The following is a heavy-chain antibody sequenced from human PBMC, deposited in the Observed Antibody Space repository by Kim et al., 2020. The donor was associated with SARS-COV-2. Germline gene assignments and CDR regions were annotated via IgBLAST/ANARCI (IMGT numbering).Heavy chain of an antibody. CDR1: GFTFSSFW. CDR2: IERYGSST. V-gene: IGHV3-74*01. J-gene: IGHJ4*02. D-gene: IGHD4-17*01. Sequence: GGSLRLSCGASGFTFSSFWMHWIRQAPGKGLEWVSRIERYGSSTFYADSVKGRFTISRDNAKSTLYLHMNSLRVGDTGLYYCARGPGENSGFDSWGQGALVTVSS. CDR3: ARGPGENSGFDS.